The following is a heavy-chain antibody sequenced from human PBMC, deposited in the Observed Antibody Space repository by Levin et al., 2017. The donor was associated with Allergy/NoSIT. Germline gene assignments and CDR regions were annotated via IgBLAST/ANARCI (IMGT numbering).Heavy chain of an antibody. CDR3: AKNGGFINHDDYYYMDV. CDR2: ISGKSGST. Sequence: GESLKISCAASGFTFSGYSMTWVRQAPGKGLEWVSAISGKSGSTYYADSVKGRFTISRDNTKNTLYLQMNSLRVGDTAVYYCAKNGGFINHDDYYYMDVWGNGTTVTVSS. CDR1: GFTFSGYS. V-gene: IGHV3-23*01. D-gene: IGHD1-14*01. J-gene: IGHJ6*03.